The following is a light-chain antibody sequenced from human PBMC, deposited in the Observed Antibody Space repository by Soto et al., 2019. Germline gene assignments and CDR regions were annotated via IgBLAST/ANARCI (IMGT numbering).Light chain of an antibody. J-gene: IGLJ1*01. CDR1: SSNIGKNY. Sequence: QSVLTQPPSVSAAPGQKATFSCSGSSSNIGKNYVSWYQQLPGTAPKLLIYEDNKRRSGIPDRFSGSKSGTSATLGITGPQTGVEADYYCGTWDSSLSVFVFGTGTKLTVL. CDR2: EDN. CDR3: GTWDSSLSVFV. V-gene: IGLV1-51*02.